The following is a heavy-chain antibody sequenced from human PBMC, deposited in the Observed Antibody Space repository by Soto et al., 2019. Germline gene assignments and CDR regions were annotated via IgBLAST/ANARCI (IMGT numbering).Heavy chain of an antibody. D-gene: IGHD6-6*01. CDR3: ARLVVVPPVANA. J-gene: IGHJ5*02. Sequence: SETLSVTCTFSVGSINTNNYYWGWVRQPPGKGLEWIGSVFYNGTTYYSPSLKSRVTISLATSRTQLSLRLKSVTAADTAVYYCARLVVVPPVANAWGQGTMVTVSS. CDR1: VGSINTNNYY. V-gene: IGHV4-39*01. CDR2: VFYNGTT.